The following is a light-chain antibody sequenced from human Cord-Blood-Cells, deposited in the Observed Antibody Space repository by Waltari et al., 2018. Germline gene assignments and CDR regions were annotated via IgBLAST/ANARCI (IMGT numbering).Light chain of an antibody. J-gene: IGKJ4*01. Sequence: IVLTQSPGTLSFSPGERATLTCRASQSVSSSYLAWYQQKPGQAPRLLIYGASSRATGIPDRFSGSGSGTDFTLTISRLEPEDFAVYYCQQYGSSPPELTFGGGTKVEIK. CDR2: GAS. CDR3: QQYGSSPPELT. V-gene: IGKV3-20*01. CDR1: QSVSSSY.